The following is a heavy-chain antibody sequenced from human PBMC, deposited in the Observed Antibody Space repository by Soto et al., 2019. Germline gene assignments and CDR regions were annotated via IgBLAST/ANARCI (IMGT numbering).Heavy chain of an antibody. J-gene: IGHJ6*02. D-gene: IGHD1-7*01. CDR2: IYSGGST. CDR1: GFTVSSNY. CDR3: ARGGGNLLQYGMDV. V-gene: IGHV3-53*04. Sequence: VQLVESGGGLVQPGGSLRLSCAASGFTVSSNYMSWVRQAPGKGLEWVSVIYSGGSTYYADSVKGRFTISRHNSKNTMYLQMNSLRAEDTAVYYCARGGGNLLQYGMDVWGQGTTVTVSS.